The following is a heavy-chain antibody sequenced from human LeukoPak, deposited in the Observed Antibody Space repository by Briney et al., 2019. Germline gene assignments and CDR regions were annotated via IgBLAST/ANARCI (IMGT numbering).Heavy chain of an antibody. J-gene: IGHJ3*02. CDR1: GFTFGDYY. CDR3: ARSRGYYNAFDI. CDR2: ISSSGSTI. D-gene: IGHD3-22*01. Sequence: GGSLRLSCAASGFTFGDYYMSWIRQAPGKGLEWVSYISSSGSTIYCADSMKGRFTISRDNAKNSLYLQMNSLRAEDTAVYYCARSRGYYNAFDIWGQGTVVTVSS. V-gene: IGHV3-11*04.